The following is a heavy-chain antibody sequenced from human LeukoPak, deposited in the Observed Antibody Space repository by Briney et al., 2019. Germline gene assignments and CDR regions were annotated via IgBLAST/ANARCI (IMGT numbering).Heavy chain of an antibody. D-gene: IGHD6-13*01. CDR2: IYYSGST. Sequence: PSETLSLTCTVSGGSISSYYWSWIRQPPGKGLEWIGYIYYSGSTNYNPSLKSRVTISVDTSKNQFSLKLSSVTAADTAVYYCAREAAAGGGFDYWGQGTLVTVSS. CDR3: AREAAAGGGFDY. V-gene: IGHV4-59*01. CDR1: GGSISSYY. J-gene: IGHJ4*02.